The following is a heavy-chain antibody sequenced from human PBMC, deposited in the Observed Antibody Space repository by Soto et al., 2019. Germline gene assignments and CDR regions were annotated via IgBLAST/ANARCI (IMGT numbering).Heavy chain of an antibody. V-gene: IGHV4-34*01. J-gene: IGHJ4*02. CDR3: GSPGHVDY. CDR2: INQSGNT. CDR1: GGSFSGYY. Sequence: QVQLQQWGAGLLKTSETLSLTCAVYGGSFSGYYWSWIRQPPGKGLEWIGEINQSGNTKYNPSLKSRVTISVDTSKKQFSLKLSSVTAADTVVYYCGSPGHVDYWGQGTLVTVSS.